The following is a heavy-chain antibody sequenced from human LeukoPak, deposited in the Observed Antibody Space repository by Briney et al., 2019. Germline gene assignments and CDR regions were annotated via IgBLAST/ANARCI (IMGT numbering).Heavy chain of an antibody. CDR1: GFTFSSYA. CDR3: ARDSSPRADYSAAFDI. J-gene: IGHJ3*02. CDR2: TSYDGSNK. Sequence: GGSLRLSCAASGFTFSSYAMHWVRQAPGKGLEWVAVTSYDGSNKYYADSVKGRFTISRDNSKNTLYLQMNSLRAEDTAVYYCARDSSPRADYSAAFDIWGQGTMVTVSS. D-gene: IGHD2-15*01. V-gene: IGHV3-30-3*01.